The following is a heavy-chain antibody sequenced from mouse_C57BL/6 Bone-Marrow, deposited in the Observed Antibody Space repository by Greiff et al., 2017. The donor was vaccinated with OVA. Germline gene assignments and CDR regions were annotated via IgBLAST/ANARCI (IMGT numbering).Heavy chain of an antibody. D-gene: IGHD2-1*01. V-gene: IGHV1-18*01. J-gene: IGHJ2*01. CDR3: ARGSYGNYPYYCDY. CDR1: GYTFTDYN. CDR2: INPNNGGT. Sequence: EVQLQQSGPELVKPGASVKIPCKASGYTFTDYNMDWVKQSHGKSLEWIGDINPNNGGTIYNQKFKGKATLTVDKSSSTAYMELRSLTSEDTAVDYCARGSYGNYPYYCDYWGQGTTLTVSS.